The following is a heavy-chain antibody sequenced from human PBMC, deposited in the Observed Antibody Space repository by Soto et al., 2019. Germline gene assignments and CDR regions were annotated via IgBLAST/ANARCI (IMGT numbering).Heavy chain of an antibody. CDR2: IIPMFGTT. Sequence: QVQLVQSGPEVKKPGSSVKVSCKTSGDTFKKFAISWVRQAPGQGPEWMGGIIPMFGTTKYTQKLQGRVTFTPDKSTGTAYMELTSLMSEDTATYFCARGVVPAAGAAPHYFHYGVDVWGQGTTVTVSS. V-gene: IGHV1-69*06. CDR3: ARGVVPAAGAAPHYFHYGVDV. D-gene: IGHD2-2*01. J-gene: IGHJ6*02. CDR1: GDTFKKFA.